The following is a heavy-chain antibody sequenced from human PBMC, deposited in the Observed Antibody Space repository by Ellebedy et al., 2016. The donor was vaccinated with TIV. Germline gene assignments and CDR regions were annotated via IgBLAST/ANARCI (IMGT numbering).Heavy chain of an antibody. CDR2: IWYDGSNK. V-gene: IGHV3-33*01. CDR1: GFTFSTYG. J-gene: IGHJ4*02. D-gene: IGHD1-26*01. Sequence: GESLKISCAASGFTFSTYGMHWVRQAPGKGLEWVAVIWYDGSNKYYADSVKGRFTISRDNSKNTLYLQMDSLRPEDTAVYFCARDLWELHFEYYFDYWGQGTLVTVSS. CDR3: ARDLWELHFEYYFDY.